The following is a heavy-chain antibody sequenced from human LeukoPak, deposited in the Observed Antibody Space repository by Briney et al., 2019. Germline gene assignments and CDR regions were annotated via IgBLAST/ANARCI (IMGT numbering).Heavy chain of an antibody. J-gene: IGHJ1*01. CDR2: INHSGST. CDR3: ARSTVAGRRGDFQH. Sequence: PSETLSLTCAVYGGSFSGYYWSWIRQPPGKGLEWIGEINHSGSTNYNPSLKSRVTISVDTSKNQFSLKLSSGTAADTAVYYCARSTVAGRRGDFQHWGQGTLVTVSS. CDR1: GGSFSGYY. V-gene: IGHV4-34*01. D-gene: IGHD6-19*01.